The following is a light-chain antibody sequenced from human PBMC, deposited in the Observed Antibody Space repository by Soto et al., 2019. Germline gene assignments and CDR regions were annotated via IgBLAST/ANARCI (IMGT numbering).Light chain of an antibody. CDR1: QSVSSSY. CDR3: QQYGSSL. J-gene: IGKJ4*01. CDR2: GAS. Sequence: IVLTQSPCTLSLSPGERSTLSCRASQSVSSSYLAWYQQKPGQAPRLLIYGASSRATGIPDRFSGSGSGTDFTLTISQLEDEDFAVYYCQQYGSSLFGGGTKVDIK. V-gene: IGKV3-20*01.